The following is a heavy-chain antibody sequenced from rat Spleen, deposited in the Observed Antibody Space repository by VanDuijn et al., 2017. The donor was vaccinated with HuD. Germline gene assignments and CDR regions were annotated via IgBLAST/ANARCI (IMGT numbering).Heavy chain of an antibody. CDR2: ISTGGDT. Sequence: EVQLVESGGGLVQPGRSLKLSCAASGFTFSNYYMAWVRQAPTKGLEWVSYISTGGDTYYRDSVKGRFTISRDNAKNTLYLQMDSLRSEDTATYSCTTENYWFAYWGQGTLVTVSS. V-gene: IGHV5-27*01. CDR3: TTENYWFAY. CDR1: GFTFSNYY. D-gene: IGHD1-10*01. J-gene: IGHJ3*01.